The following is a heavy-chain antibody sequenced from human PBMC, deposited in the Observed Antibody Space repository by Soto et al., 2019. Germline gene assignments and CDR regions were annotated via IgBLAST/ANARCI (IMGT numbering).Heavy chain of an antibody. CDR1: GYTFTSYG. V-gene: IGHV1-18*01. CDR2: ISAYNGNT. Sequence: ASVKVSCKASGYTFTSYGISWVRQAPGQGLEWMGWISAYNGNTNYAQKLQGRVTMTTDTSTSTAYMELRSLRSDDTAVYYCASFPTMWFGVRSYYYYYGMDVWGQGTTVTVSS. J-gene: IGHJ6*02. D-gene: IGHD3-10*01. CDR3: ASFPTMWFGVRSYYYYYGMDV.